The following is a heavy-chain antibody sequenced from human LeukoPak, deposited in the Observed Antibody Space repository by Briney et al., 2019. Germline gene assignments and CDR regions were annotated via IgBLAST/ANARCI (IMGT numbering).Heavy chain of an antibody. D-gene: IGHD1-1*01. J-gene: IGHJ6*03. V-gene: IGHV3-13*01. CDR2: IGTASDT. Sequence: RGGSLRLSCAASGFTFSSFDMHWVRQPTGQGLEWVSTIGTASDTYYPGSVEGRFTLSRDNAKNSLYLQMNSLTAGDTAVYYCARGSPRGKYYYMVVWGKGTTVTVSS. CDR1: GFTFSSFD. CDR3: ARGSPRGKYYYMVV.